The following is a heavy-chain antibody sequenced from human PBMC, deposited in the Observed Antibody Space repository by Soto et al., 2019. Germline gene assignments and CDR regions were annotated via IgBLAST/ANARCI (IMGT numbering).Heavy chain of an antibody. J-gene: IGHJ4*02. CDR3: ARDQGITIFGVVRIRGY. Sequence: GASVKVSCKASGYTFTSYGISWVRQAPGQGLEWMGWISAYNGNTNYAQKLQGRVTMTTDTSTSTAYMELRSLRSEDTAVYYCARDQGITIFGVVRIRGYWGQGTLVTVSS. CDR2: ISAYNGNT. V-gene: IGHV1-18*01. CDR1: GYTFTSYG. D-gene: IGHD3-3*01.